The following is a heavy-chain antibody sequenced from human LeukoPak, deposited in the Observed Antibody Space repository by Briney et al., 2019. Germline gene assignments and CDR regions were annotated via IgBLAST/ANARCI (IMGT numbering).Heavy chain of an antibody. Sequence: SQTLSLTCAISGDSVYNNNAAWNWIRQSPSRGLEWLGRTFYRSKWYYDYAVSVKSRITINSDTSKNQSSLQLTYVNPEDTAVYYCAREGRRISGGTLSLDYWGQGTLVTVSS. D-gene: IGHD2-15*01. V-gene: IGHV6-1*01. CDR2: TFYRSKWYY. CDR3: AREGRRISGGTLSLDY. J-gene: IGHJ4*02. CDR1: GDSVYNNNAA.